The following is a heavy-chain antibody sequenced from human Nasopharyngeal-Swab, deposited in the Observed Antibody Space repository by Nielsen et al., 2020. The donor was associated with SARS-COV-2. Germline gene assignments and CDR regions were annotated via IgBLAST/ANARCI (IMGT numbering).Heavy chain of an antibody. J-gene: IGHJ4*02. CDR3: ARYDDYYDSSGYAY. Sequence: GGSLRLSCATSEFTFRNDTMSWIRQSPGKGLEWVSVISGSGGSTYYADSVKGRFTISRDNSKNTLYLQMNSLRAEDTAVYYCARYDDYYDSSGYAYWGQGTLVTVSS. CDR1: EFTFRNDT. CDR2: ISGSGGST. D-gene: IGHD3-22*01. V-gene: IGHV3-23*01.